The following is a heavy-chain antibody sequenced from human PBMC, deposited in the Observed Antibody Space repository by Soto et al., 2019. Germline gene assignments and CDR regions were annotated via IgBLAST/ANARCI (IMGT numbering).Heavy chain of an antibody. Sequence: EVHLLESGGGLVHPGGSLRLSCAATGFTFSSYAMSWVCLTPGKGLEWVSSIIGSGSMTYYADSVKGRFTISRDNSKKTLYLQMDRLIAEDTAVYFCAKVNYNDRLNWGQGTPVTVSS. V-gene: IGHV3-23*01. D-gene: IGHD3-22*01. CDR1: GFTFSSYA. CDR3: AKVNYNDRLN. CDR2: IIGSGSMT. J-gene: IGHJ4*02.